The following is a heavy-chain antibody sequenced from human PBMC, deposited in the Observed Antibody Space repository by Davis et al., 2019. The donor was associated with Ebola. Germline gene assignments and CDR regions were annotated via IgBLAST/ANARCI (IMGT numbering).Heavy chain of an antibody. V-gene: IGHV3-7*03. CDR2: IKQDGSEK. CDR3: AKAVQYYDILTGPDY. Sequence: PGGSLRLSCAASGFTFSSYWMSWVRQAPGKGLEWVANIKQDGSEKYYVDSVKGRFTISRDNSKNSLYLQMNSLRTEDTALYYCAKAVQYYDILTGPDYWGQGTLVTVSS. J-gene: IGHJ4*02. CDR1: GFTFSSYW. D-gene: IGHD3-9*01.